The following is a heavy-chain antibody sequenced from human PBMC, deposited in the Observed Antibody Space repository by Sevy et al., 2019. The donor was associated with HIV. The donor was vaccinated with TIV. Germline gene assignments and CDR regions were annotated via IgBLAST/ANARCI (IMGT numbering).Heavy chain of an antibody. V-gene: IGHV4-31*03. CDR2: IYYSGST. CDR1: GGSINIGGYY. Sequence: SETLSLTCTVSGGSINIGGYYWTWIRQHPGKGLEWIGYIYYSGSTDYNPSRKSRVSISRDPSKNQFSLMLSSVTAADTAVYYCARADPGVSGGYWEADYWGQGTQVTVSS. CDR3: ARADPGVSGGYWEADY. D-gene: IGHD3-10*01. J-gene: IGHJ4*02.